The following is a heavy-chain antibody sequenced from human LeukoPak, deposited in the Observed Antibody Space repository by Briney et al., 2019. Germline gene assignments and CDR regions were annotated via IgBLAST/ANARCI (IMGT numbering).Heavy chain of an antibody. V-gene: IGHV3-7*03. D-gene: IGHD3-3*01. CDR1: GFTFSSYW. Sequence: PGGSLRLSCAASGFTFSSYWMGWVRQAPGKGLEWVANIKQDGSEKYYADSVKGRFTISRDNAKNSLYLQMNSLRAEDTAVCYCARGRDFWMAHAFDIWGQGTMVTVSS. CDR2: IKQDGSEK. CDR3: ARGRDFWMAHAFDI. J-gene: IGHJ3*02.